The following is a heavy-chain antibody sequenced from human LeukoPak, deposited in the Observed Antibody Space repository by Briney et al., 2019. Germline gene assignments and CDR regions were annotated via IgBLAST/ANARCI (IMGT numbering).Heavy chain of an antibody. D-gene: IGHD1-26*01. CDR3: ASYSGSYYWFDP. CDR1: GGSFSGYY. CDR2: INHSGST. V-gene: IGHV4-34*01. Sequence: SETLSLTCAVYGGSFSGYYWSWIRQPPGKGLEWIGEINHSGSTNYNPSIKSRVTISVDTSKNPFSLKLSSVTAADTAVYYCASYSGSYYWFDPWGQGTLVSVSS. J-gene: IGHJ5*02.